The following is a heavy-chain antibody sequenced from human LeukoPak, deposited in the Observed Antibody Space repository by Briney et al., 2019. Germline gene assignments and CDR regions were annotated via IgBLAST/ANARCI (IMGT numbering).Heavy chain of an antibody. Sequence: GGSLRLSCAASGFTFSSYWMSWVRQAPGKGLEWVANIKQDGSEKYYVDSVKGRFTISRHNAKNSLYLQMNSLRAEDTAVYYCARDFWSGYFISGEPGFDYWGQGTLVTVSS. J-gene: IGHJ4*02. CDR2: IKQDGSEK. D-gene: IGHD3-3*01. CDR3: ARDFWSGYFISGEPGFDY. V-gene: IGHV3-7*01. CDR1: GFTFSSYW.